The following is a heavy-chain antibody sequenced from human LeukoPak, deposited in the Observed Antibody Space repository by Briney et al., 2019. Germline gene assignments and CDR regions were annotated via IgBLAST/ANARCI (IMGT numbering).Heavy chain of an antibody. D-gene: IGHD3-3*01. J-gene: IGHJ6*03. Sequence: GASVKVSCKASGYIFSNHGISWVRQAPGEGLEWMGWITTYKDNTAYALKFQGRVTMTTDTSTSTAYMELRSLRSDDTAVYYCARDLYDFWSGAYGSYYYYMDVWGKGTTVTVSS. V-gene: IGHV1-18*01. CDR2: ITTYKDNT. CDR1: GYIFSNHG. CDR3: ARDLYDFWSGAYGSYYYYMDV.